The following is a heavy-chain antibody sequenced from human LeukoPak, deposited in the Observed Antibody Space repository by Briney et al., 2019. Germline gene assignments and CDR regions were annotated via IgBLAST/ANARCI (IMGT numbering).Heavy chain of an antibody. J-gene: IGHJ4*02. Sequence: GGSLRLSCGASGFTFSSYWMSWVRQAPGKGLEWVANIKEDGSDKYYVDSVKGRFTISRDNAKNTLYLQMNSLRDEDTAVYYCARGGLIDYWGQGTLVTVSS. D-gene: IGHD5-12*01. CDR2: IKEDGSDK. CDR3: ARGGLIDY. V-gene: IGHV3-7*01. CDR1: GFTFSSYW.